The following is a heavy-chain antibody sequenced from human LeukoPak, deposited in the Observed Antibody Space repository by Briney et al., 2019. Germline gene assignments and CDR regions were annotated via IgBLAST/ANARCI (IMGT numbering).Heavy chain of an antibody. V-gene: IGHV3-21*01. CDR3: AREDYYDSSGHRPIDY. Sequence: PGGSLRLSCAASGFTFSSYSMNWVRQAPGKGLEWVSSISSSSSYIYYADSVKGRFTISRDNAKNSLYLQMNSLRAEDTAVYYCAREDYYDSSGHRPIDYWGQGTLVTVSS. D-gene: IGHD3-22*01. CDR1: GFTFSSYS. CDR2: ISSSSSYI. J-gene: IGHJ4*02.